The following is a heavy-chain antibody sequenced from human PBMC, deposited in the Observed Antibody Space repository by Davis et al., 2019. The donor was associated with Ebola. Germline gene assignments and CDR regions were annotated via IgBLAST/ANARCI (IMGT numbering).Heavy chain of an antibody. Sequence: GESLKISCVASGFTFSSYWMTWVRQAPGKGLELVANIKQDGSEKYYVDFVKGRFTIARDNAKNSLYLQVNRLRAEDTAVYYCARDCSGGSCRRGGFDPWGQGTLVTVSS. CDR2: IKQDGSEK. CDR1: GFTFSSYW. J-gene: IGHJ5*02. V-gene: IGHV3-7*01. CDR3: ARDCSGGSCRRGGFDP. D-gene: IGHD2-15*01.